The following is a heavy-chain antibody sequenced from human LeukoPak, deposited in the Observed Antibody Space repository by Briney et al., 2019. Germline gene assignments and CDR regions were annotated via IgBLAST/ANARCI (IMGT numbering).Heavy chain of an antibody. Sequence: GGSLRLSCAASGFTFSSYSMNWVRQAPGKGLEWVSSINSSSSYIYYADSVKGRFNISRDNAKNSLYLQMNSLRAEDTAVYYCARETPCGGDCPPSPIDYWGQGTLVTVSS. V-gene: IGHV3-21*01. CDR1: GFTFSSYS. CDR2: INSSSSYI. CDR3: ARETPCGGDCPPSPIDY. D-gene: IGHD2-21*02. J-gene: IGHJ4*02.